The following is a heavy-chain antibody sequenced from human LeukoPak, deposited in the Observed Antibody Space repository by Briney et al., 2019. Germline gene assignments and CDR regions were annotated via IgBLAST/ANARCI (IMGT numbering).Heavy chain of an antibody. CDR2: IKSDGSDT. CDR3: AKDVEPKTTVIAFDI. V-gene: IGHV3-74*01. Sequence: PGGSLRLSRAASGFTFSSHWMHWVRQAPGKGLVWVSRIKSDGSDTNYADSVKGRFTISRDNAKNTLYLQVNSLRAEDTALYYCAKDVEPKTTVIAFDIWGQGTKVTVSS. CDR1: GFTFSSHW. D-gene: IGHD4-17*01. J-gene: IGHJ3*02.